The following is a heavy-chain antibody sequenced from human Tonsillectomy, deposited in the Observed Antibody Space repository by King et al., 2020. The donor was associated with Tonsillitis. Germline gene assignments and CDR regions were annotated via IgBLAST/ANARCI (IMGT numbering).Heavy chain of an antibody. CDR3: AKDIAPQYCSSISCYTENWFDP. J-gene: IGHJ5*02. V-gene: IGHV3-9*01. CDR1: GFTFDDYA. Sequence: VQLVESGGGLVQPGRSLRLSCAASGFTFDDYAMHWVRPAPGKGLEWVSGINWISGHIDYAASVKGRFTISRDNAKNSLYLQMNSLRPEDTALYYCAKDIAPQYCSSISCYTENWFDPWGQGTLVTVSS. CDR2: INWISGHI. D-gene: IGHD2-2*02.